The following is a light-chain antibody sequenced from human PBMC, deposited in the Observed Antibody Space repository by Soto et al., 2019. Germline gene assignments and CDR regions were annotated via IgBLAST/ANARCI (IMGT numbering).Light chain of an antibody. CDR2: SNN. J-gene: IGLJ2*01. Sequence: QSVLTQPPSASGTPGQRVTISCSGSSSNIGSNTVNWYQQLPGTAPKHLIYSNNQRPSGVPDRFSGSKSGTSASLAISGLQCEDEADYYCAAWDDSLKGVVFGGGTKLTVL. CDR3: AAWDDSLKGVV. V-gene: IGLV1-44*01. CDR1: SSNIGSNT.